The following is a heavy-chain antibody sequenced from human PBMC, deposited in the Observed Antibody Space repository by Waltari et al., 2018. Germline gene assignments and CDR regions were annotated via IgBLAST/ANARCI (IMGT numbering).Heavy chain of an antibody. Sequence: QVQLVQSGAEVKKPGSSVKVSCQASGGTFSSYALSWVRQAPGHGLEWMGGIIPIFGTANYAQKLQGRGTITTDESTSTAYMELSSLRSEDTAVYYCARDRDPVAGTRRGYYYYYMDVWGKGTTVTVSS. J-gene: IGHJ6*03. CDR2: IIPIFGTA. D-gene: IGHD6-19*01. CDR3: ARDRDPVAGTRRGYYYYYMDV. CDR1: GGTFSSYA. V-gene: IGHV1-69*05.